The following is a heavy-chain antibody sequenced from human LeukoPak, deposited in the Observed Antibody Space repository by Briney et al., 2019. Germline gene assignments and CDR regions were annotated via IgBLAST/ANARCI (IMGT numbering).Heavy chain of an antibody. CDR2: ISGSGGST. Sequence: GGSLRLSCAASGFTFSSYAMSWVRQAPGKGLEWVSAISGSGGSTYYADSVKGRFTISRDNSKNTLYLQMNSLRAGNTAVYYCAKYPYSSSWYWFYPWGQGTLVTVSS. J-gene: IGHJ5*02. CDR3: AKYPYSSSWYWFYP. D-gene: IGHD6-13*01. V-gene: IGHV3-23*01. CDR1: GFTFSSYA.